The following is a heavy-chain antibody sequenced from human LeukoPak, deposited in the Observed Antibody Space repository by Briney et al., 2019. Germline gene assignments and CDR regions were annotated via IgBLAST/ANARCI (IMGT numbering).Heavy chain of an antibody. CDR3: ARSHQIATRPLAEYFQQ. CDR2: INHSGST. CDR1: GGSFSGYY. Sequence: SETLSLTCAVYGGSFSGYYWSWIRQPPGKGLEWIGEINHSGSTNYNPSLKSRVTISVDTSKNQFSLKLSSVTAADMAVYYCARSHQIATRPLAEYFQQWGQGTLVTVSS. J-gene: IGHJ1*01. V-gene: IGHV4-34*01. D-gene: IGHD6-6*01.